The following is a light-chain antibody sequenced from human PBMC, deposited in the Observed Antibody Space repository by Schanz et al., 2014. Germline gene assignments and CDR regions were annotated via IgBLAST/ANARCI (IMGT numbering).Light chain of an antibody. CDR2: SNY. J-gene: IGLJ2*01. CDR1: SSNIGNNY. CDR3: SSYTSSSSWV. Sequence: QSVLTQPPSVSAAPGQKVTISCSGSSSNIGNNYVSWYQHLPGTAPKLLIYSNYQRPSGVPDRFSGSRSGNTASMTISGLQAEDEADYYCSSYTSSSSWVFGGGTKLTVL. V-gene: IGLV1-51*02.